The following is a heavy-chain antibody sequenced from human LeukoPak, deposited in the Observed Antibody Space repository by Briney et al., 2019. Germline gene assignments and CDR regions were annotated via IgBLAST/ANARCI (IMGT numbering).Heavy chain of an antibody. V-gene: IGHV3-53*01. CDR2: IYNGGST. Sequence: GGALRLSCAAPGFTVSSNYMSWVRQAPGEGLEWGSVIYNGGSTYYADSVKGRFTISRDNSKNTLYLQMNSLRAEDTAVYYCARSTTYYYDSSGYYYSYPFDYWGQGTLVTVSS. J-gene: IGHJ4*02. D-gene: IGHD3-22*01. CDR1: GFTVSSNY. CDR3: ARSTTYYYDSSGYYYSYPFDY.